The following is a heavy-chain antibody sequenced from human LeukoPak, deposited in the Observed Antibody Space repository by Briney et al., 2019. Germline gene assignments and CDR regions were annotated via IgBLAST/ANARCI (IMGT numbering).Heavy chain of an antibody. J-gene: IGHJ6*03. Sequence: GASVKVSCKASGYTFTSYGISWVRQAPGQGLEWMGWISAYNGNTNYAQKLQGRVTITRNTSISTAYMELSSLRSEDTAVYYCARTPSGHYYYYMDVWGKGTTVTVSS. D-gene: IGHD3-10*01. CDR1: GYTFTSYG. CDR3: ARTPSGHYYYYMDV. CDR2: ISAYNGNT. V-gene: IGHV1-18*01.